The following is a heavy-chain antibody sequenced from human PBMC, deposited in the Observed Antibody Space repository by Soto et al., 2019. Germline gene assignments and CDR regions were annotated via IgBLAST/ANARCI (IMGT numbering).Heavy chain of an antibody. CDR2: IYYSGST. CDR1: GGSVSSGSYY. J-gene: IGHJ6*02. V-gene: IGHV4-61*01. CDR3: ARDRVVVVPAGSILGYYDYGMDV. D-gene: IGHD2-2*01. Sequence: QVQLQESGPGLVKPSETLSLTCTVSGGSVSSGSYYWSWIRQPPGKGREWIGYIYYSGSTNYNPSLKSRVTISVDTCNTQFSLKLRSVTAADTAVYYCARDRVVVVPAGSILGYYDYGMDVWGQGTTVTVSS.